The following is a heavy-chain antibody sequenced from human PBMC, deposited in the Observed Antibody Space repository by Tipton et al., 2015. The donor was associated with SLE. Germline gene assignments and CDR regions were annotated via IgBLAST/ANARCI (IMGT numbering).Heavy chain of an antibody. CDR2: IYYSGST. CDR3: ATLDASGSYPFDY. CDR1: GGSISSGGYY. V-gene: IGHV4-31*03. J-gene: IGHJ4*02. D-gene: IGHD3-10*01. Sequence: TLSLTCTVSGGSISSGGYYWSWIRQHPGKGLEWIGYIYYSGSTYYNPSLKSRVTISVDTSKNQFSLKLSSVTAADTAVYYCATLDASGSYPFDYWGQGTRVTVSS.